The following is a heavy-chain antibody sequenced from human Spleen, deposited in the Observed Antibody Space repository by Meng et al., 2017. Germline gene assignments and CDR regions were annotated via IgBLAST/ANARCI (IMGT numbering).Heavy chain of an antibody. J-gene: IGHJ4*02. V-gene: IGHV3-30*03. CDR1: GLSFTDAW. CDR2: VSYDGTNK. D-gene: IGHD3-10*01. Sequence: GESLKISCVASGLSFTDAWMSWVRQAPGKGLAWVAVVSYDGTNKYYADSVKGRFTISRDNSKNTLYLQMNSLRAEDTAVNYCARDALRFGELLYLGYWGQGTLVTVSS. CDR3: ARDALRFGELLYLGY.